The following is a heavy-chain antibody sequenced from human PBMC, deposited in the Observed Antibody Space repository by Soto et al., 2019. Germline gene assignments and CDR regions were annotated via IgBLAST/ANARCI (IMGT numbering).Heavy chain of an antibody. CDR3: ERVQWLASQS. CDR2: ITTSSTSI. J-gene: IGHJ3*01. V-gene: IGHV3-21*01. Sequence: EVQLVESGGGLVKPGGSLRLSCAASGFTFSSYSMNWVRQAPGKGLEWVSTITTSSTSIYYAVSVKGRFPISRDNDKNSLYLQLNSLRVEDTAVYYCERVQWLASQSWGKGTMVTVSS. CDR1: GFTFSSYS. D-gene: IGHD6-19*01.